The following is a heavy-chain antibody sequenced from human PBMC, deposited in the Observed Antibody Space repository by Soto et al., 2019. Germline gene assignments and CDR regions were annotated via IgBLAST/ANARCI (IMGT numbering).Heavy chain of an antibody. V-gene: IGHV3-74*01. CDR3: ARDLRLSGEAFDV. CDR2: TDYDGGFS. CDR1: GFAFSSSW. Sequence: GGSLRLSCVASGFAFSSSWMHWVRQAPGKGLVWISRTDYDGGFSTYADSVEGRFTISRDNARNTLFLQMNSLRVDDTAIYYCARDLRLSGEAFDVWGQGTVVTVSS. J-gene: IGHJ3*01. D-gene: IGHD3-3*01.